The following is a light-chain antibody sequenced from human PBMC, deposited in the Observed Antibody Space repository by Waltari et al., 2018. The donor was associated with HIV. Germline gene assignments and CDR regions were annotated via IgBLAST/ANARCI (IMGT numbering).Light chain of an antibody. V-gene: IGLV1-40*01. J-gene: IGLJ3*02. CDR2: GNS. Sequence: QSVLTQPPSVSGAPGQRVTISCTWSSSNTGAGYDVHWYQQLPGTAPKLLIYGNSNRPSGVPDRFSGSKSGTSASLAITGLQAEDEADYYCQSYDSSLSWVFGGGTKLTVL. CDR1: SSNTGAGYD. CDR3: QSYDSSLSWV.